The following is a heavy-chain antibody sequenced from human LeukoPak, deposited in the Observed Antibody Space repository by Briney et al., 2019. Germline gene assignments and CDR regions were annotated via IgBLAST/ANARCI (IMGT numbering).Heavy chain of an antibody. D-gene: IGHD6-13*01. Sequence: GGSLRLSCAASGFTFSSYGMHWVRQAPGKGLEWVAFIRYDGSNKYYADSVKGRFTISRDNSKNTLYLQMNSLRAEDTAVYYCAKDGGRGQQLVLWFKWFDPWGQGTLVTVSS. V-gene: IGHV3-30*02. CDR3: AKDGGRGQQLVLWFKWFDP. J-gene: IGHJ5*02. CDR1: GFTFSSYG. CDR2: IRYDGSNK.